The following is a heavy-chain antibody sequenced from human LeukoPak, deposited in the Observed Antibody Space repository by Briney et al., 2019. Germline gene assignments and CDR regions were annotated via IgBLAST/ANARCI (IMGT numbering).Heavy chain of an antibody. Sequence: QPGGSLRLSCAASGFTFSSYWMHWVRQAPGKGLVWVSRINSDGRSTTYADSVKGRFTISRDNAKNTLYLQMNSLRAEDTAVYYCAVLSMVRGVDYWGQGTLVTVSS. D-gene: IGHD3-10*01. V-gene: IGHV3-74*01. CDR3: AVLSMVRGVDY. CDR1: GFTFSSYW. J-gene: IGHJ4*02. CDR2: INSDGRST.